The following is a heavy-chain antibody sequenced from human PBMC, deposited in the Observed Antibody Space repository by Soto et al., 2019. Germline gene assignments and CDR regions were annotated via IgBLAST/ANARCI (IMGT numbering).Heavy chain of an antibody. J-gene: IGHJ4*02. CDR1: GSRFSNYV. Sequence: QVQLVQSGAEVKTPGSSLKVSCKVSGSRFSNYVISWVRQAPGHRLEWLGRIIPIFNSTKYAQSFQGRVTITAAKSTSTASLELSSLRSDDTAVYYCAREGRGKKAGYNGLVSLGYWGQGTLVTVSS. CDR2: IIPIFNST. CDR3: AREGRGKKAGYNGLVSLGY. D-gene: IGHD2-2*02. V-gene: IGHV1-69*06.